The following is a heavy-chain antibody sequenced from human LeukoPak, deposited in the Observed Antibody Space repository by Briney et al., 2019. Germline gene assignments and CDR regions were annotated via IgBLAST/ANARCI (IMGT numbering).Heavy chain of an antibody. Sequence: GESLKLYRKGSGYNLKTYLVRLGRQMPGKGLEWMGIVYPGDSNSRYGPSFQGQVTISADKSTHTAYLQWSSLQASESAMYYCARGRVGNSQLFCSWGQGTLVTVSS. CDR2: VYPGDSNS. V-gene: IGHV5-51*01. J-gene: IGHJ1*01. CDR1: GYNLKTYL. D-gene: IGHD4-23*01. CDR3: ARGRVGNSQLFCS.